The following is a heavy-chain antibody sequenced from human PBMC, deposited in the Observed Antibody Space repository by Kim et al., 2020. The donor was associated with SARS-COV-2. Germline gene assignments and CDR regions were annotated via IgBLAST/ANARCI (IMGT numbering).Heavy chain of an antibody. D-gene: IGHD3-10*01. J-gene: IGHJ6*02. CDR1: GFTFSSYE. V-gene: IGHV3-48*03. Sequence: GGSLRLSCAASGFTFSSYEMNWVRQAPGKGLEWVSYISSSGSTIYYADSVKGRFTISRDNAKNSLYLQMNSLRAEDTAVYYCARSDYYGSGSYDINYYYGMDVWGQGTTVTVSS. CDR2: ISSSGSTI. CDR3: ARSDYYGSGSYDINYYYGMDV.